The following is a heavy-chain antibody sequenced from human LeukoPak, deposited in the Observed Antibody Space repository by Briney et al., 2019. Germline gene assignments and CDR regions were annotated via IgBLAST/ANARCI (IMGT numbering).Heavy chain of an antibody. CDR1: GFSVGNNY. J-gene: IGHJ4*02. V-gene: IGHV3-53*05. CDR2: IYTDGST. Sequence: GGSLRLSCAASGFSVGNNYVTWVRQPPGKGLEWVSVIYTDGSTYYAGSVKGRFIISRDSSKNTLYLQMNSLRAEDTAVYYCTDAVAGWGQGTLVTVPS. D-gene: IGHD4-23*01. CDR3: TDAVAG.